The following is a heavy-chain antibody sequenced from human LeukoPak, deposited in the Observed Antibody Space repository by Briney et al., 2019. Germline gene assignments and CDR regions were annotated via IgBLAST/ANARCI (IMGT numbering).Heavy chain of an antibody. D-gene: IGHD3-3*01. CDR3: AREPDFTDHTYYFDY. CDR2: ISAYNGNT. V-gene: IGHV1-18*01. CDR1: GYTFTSYG. J-gene: IGHJ4*02. Sequence: ASVTVSCKASGYTFTSYGISWVRQAPGQGLEWMGWISAYNGNTNYAQKLQGRVTMTTDTSTSTAYMELRSLRSDDTAVYYCAREPDFTDHTYYFDYWAREPWSPSPQ.